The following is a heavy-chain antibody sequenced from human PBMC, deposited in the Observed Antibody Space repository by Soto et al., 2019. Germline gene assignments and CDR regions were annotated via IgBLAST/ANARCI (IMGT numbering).Heavy chain of an antibody. J-gene: IGHJ5*02. CDR3: ARGLISAISHWFDP. CDR1: GGSFSGYY. V-gene: IGHV4-34*01. CDR2: INHSGST. Sequence: LSLTCAVYGGSFSGYYWSWIRQPPGKGLEWIGEINHSGSTNYNPSLKSRVTISVDTSKNQFSLKLSSVTAADTAVYYCARGLISAISHWFDPWGQGTLVTVSS. D-gene: IGHD5-18*01.